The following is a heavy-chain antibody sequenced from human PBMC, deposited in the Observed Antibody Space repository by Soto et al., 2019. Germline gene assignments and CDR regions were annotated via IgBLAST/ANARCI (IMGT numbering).Heavy chain of an antibody. J-gene: IGHJ4*02. CDR3: AREVAYDFWSGSPFDY. Sequence: GGSLRLSCAASGFTFSSYWMSWVRQAPGKGLEWVANIKQDGSEKYYVDSVKGRFTISRDNAKNSLYLQMNSLRAEDTAVYYCAREVAYDFWSGSPFDYWGQGTLVTVSS. CDR2: IKQDGSEK. D-gene: IGHD3-3*01. CDR1: GFTFSSYW. V-gene: IGHV3-7*01.